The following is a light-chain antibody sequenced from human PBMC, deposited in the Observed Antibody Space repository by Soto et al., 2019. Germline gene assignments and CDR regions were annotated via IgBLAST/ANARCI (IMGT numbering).Light chain of an antibody. J-gene: IGKJ5*01. V-gene: IGKV3-11*01. Sequence: IVMTQSPATLSVSPGDRATLSCRASQSVPRNLAWYQQRPGQAPRLLIYDASSRATGIPDRFSGSGSGTDFILTTSSLEPEDFAVYYCQQTSNWPPEITFGQGTRLEI. CDR2: DAS. CDR3: QQTSNWPPEIT. CDR1: QSVPRN.